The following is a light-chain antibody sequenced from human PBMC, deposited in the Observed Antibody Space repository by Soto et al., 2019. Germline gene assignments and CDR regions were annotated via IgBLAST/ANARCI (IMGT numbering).Light chain of an antibody. J-gene: IGLJ2*01. CDR3: AAWDDSLSGLHVV. V-gene: IGLV1-47*01. CDR1: SSNIGSNY. CDR2: RNN. Sequence: QSVLTQPPSASGTHGQTVTISFSGSSSNIGSNYVYWYQQLPGTAPKLLIYRNNQRPSGVPDRFSGSKSGTSASLAISGLRSEDEADYYCAAWDDSLSGLHVVFGGGTKLTVL.